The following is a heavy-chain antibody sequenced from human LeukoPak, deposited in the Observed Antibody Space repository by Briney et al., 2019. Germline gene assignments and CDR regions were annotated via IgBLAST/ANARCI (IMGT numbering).Heavy chain of an antibody. V-gene: IGHV3-30*18. CDR1: GFTFSSYG. CDR3: AKDVDVVAPNPLDY. Sequence: GRSLRLSCAASGFTFSSYGMHWVRQAPGKGLEWVAAISYDGSNKYYADSVKGRFTISRDNSKNTLYLQMNSLSAEDTAVYYCAKDVDVVAPNPLDYWGQGTLVTVSS. D-gene: IGHD5-12*01. J-gene: IGHJ4*02. CDR2: ISYDGSNK.